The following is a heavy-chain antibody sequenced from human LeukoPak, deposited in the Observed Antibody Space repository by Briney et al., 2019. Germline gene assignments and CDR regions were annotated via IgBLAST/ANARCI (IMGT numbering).Heavy chain of an antibody. J-gene: IGHJ3*02. CDR2: IYYSGST. CDR3: ARVRDAFDI. Sequence: SETLSLTCTVSGGSISSHYWSWIRQPPGKGLEWIGYIYYSGSTNYNPSLKSRVTISVDTSKNQFSLKLSSVTAADTAVYYCARVRDAFDIWGQGTMDTVSS. V-gene: IGHV4-59*11. CDR1: GGSISSHY.